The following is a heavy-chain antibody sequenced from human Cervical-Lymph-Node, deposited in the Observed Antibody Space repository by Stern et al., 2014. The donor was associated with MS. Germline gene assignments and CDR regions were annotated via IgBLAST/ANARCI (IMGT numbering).Heavy chain of an antibody. J-gene: IGHJ5*02. V-gene: IGHV3-74*01. D-gene: IGHD2-21*02. CDR3: ARDPSYCGGDCYANWFDP. CDR2: INSDGSST. Sequence: EEQLVESGGGLVQPGGSLRLSCAASGFTFSSYWMHWVRQAPGKGLVLVSRINSDGSSTSYADSVKGRFTISRDNAKNTLYLQMNSLRAEDTAVYYCARDPSYCGGDCYANWFDPWGQGTLVTVSS. CDR1: GFTFSSYW.